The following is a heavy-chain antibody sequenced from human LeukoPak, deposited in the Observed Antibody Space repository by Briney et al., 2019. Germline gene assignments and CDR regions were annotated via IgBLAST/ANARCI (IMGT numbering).Heavy chain of an antibody. D-gene: IGHD2-15*01. J-gene: IGHJ4*02. CDR1: GFTFSSYG. CDR2: ISSSSSTI. Sequence: PGRSLRLSCAASGFTFSSYGMHWVRQAPGKGLEWVSYISSSSSTIYYADSVKGRFTISRDNAKNSLYLQMNSLRAEDTAVYYCARDRGPYCSGGSCYNYWGQGTLVTVSS. V-gene: IGHV3-48*01. CDR3: ARDRGPYCSGGSCYNY.